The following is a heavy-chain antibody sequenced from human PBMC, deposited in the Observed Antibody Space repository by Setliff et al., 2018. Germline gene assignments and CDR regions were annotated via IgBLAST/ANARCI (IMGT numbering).Heavy chain of an antibody. D-gene: IGHD3-3*01. J-gene: IGHJ4*02. CDR3: RFWSGYYKNDY. Sequence: TSETLSLTCTVSGGSISSSSHYWGWIRQPPGKGLEWIGSIYYTGSTYYNPSLKSRVTMSVDTSKKQLSLKLSTVTAADTAVYYCRFWSGYYKNDYWGQGTVVTVSS. CDR1: GGSISSSSHY. V-gene: IGHV4-39*01. CDR2: IYYTGST.